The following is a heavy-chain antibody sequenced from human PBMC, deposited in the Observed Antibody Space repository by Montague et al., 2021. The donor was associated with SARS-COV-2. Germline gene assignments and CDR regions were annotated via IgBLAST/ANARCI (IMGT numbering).Heavy chain of an antibody. CDR3: VRDHPYGGPRGAYDI. V-gene: IGHV4-59*01. Sequence: SDTLSLTYTVSGGSITGYYWSWLRRSPGKGLEWIAYIYDGGADNXNPSLGSRVTISTDTSKNQLSLKVNSVTAADTAVYYCVRDHPYGGPRGAYDIWGQGTVVTVSS. CDR2: IYDGGAD. CDR1: GGSITGYY. J-gene: IGHJ3*02. D-gene: IGHD4-23*01.